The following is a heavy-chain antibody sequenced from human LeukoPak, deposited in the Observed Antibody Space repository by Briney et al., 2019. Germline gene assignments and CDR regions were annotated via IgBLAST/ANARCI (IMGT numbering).Heavy chain of an antibody. J-gene: IGHJ4*02. CDR2: INSDGSSI. Sequence: GGSLRLSCAASGFTFSSYWMHWIRHAPGQGLVWVSRINSDGSSINYADSVKGRFTISRDNAKNSLYLQMNSLRAEDTAIYYCTRVGYIDEGIDYWGQGTLVTVSS. D-gene: IGHD5-24*01. CDR1: GFTFSSYW. V-gene: IGHV3-74*01. CDR3: TRVGYIDEGIDY.